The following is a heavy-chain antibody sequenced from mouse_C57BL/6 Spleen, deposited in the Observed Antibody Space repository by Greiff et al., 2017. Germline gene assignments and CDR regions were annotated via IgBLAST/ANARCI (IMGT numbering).Heavy chain of an antibody. J-gene: IGHJ3*01. CDR3: ASPGTGFAY. D-gene: IGHD4-1*01. CDR1: GYTFTDYY. CDR2: INPYNGGT. V-gene: IGHV1-19*01. Sequence: EVKLQESGPVLVKPGASVKMSCKASGYTFTDYYMNWVKQSHGKSLEWIGVINPYNGGTSYNQKFKGKATSTVDKSSSTAYMELNSLTSEDSAVYYCASPGTGFAYWGKGTLVTVSA.